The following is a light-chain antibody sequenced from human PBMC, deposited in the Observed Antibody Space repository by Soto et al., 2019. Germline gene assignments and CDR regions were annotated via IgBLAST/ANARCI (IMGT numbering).Light chain of an antibody. Sequence: EIVLTQSPATLSLSPGERATFSCRASQSVSTYLAWYQQKPGQAPRLLIYDASNRATGIPTKFSGSGSGTNSTLTISNLEPEDFAVYYCQQRSNWPPLTFGGGTKVEIK. J-gene: IGKJ4*01. CDR1: QSVSTY. CDR2: DAS. V-gene: IGKV3-11*01. CDR3: QQRSNWPPLT.